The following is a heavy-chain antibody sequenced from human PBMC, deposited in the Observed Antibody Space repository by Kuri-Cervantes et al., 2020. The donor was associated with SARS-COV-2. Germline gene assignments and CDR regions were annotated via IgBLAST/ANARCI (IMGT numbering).Heavy chain of an antibody. V-gene: IGHV4-59*12. CDR1: GGSISSYY. CDR2: IYYSGST. Sequence: SETLSLTCTVSGGSISSYYWSWIRQPPGKGLEWIGYIYYSGSTYYNPSLKSRVTISVDTSKNQFSLKLSSVTAADTAVYYCAGEVVPRDYYYGMDVWGQGTTVTVSS. CDR3: AGEVVPRDYYYGMDV. D-gene: IGHD2-2*01. J-gene: IGHJ6*02.